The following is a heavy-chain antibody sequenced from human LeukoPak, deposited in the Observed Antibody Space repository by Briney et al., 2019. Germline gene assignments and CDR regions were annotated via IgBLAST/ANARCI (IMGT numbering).Heavy chain of an antibody. CDR1: GGSFSGYC. CDR3: ARGVGGVRFVVVPAARVRSWFDP. Sequence: SETLSLTCAVYGGSFSGYCWSWIRQPPGKGLEWIGEINHSGSTNYNPSLKSRVTISVDTSKNQFSLKLSSVTAADTAVYYCARGVGGVRFVVVPAARVRSWFDPWGQGTLVTVSS. J-gene: IGHJ5*02. D-gene: IGHD2-2*01. CDR2: INHSGST. V-gene: IGHV4-34*01.